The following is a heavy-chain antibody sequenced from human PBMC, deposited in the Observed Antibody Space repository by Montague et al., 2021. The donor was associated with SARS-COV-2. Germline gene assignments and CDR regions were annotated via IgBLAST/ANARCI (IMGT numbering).Heavy chain of an antibody. CDR2: IWYDGSNK. CDR3: ARDDYDILTGYYSNDY. CDR1: GFTFSSYE. V-gene: IGHV3-33*08. Sequence: SLRLSCSASGFTFSSYEMNWARQAPGKGLEWVAVIWYDGSNKYYXDSVKGRFTISRDNSKNTLYLQMNSLRAKDTAVYYCARDDYDILTGYYSNDYWGQGTLVTVSS. D-gene: IGHD3-9*01. J-gene: IGHJ4*02.